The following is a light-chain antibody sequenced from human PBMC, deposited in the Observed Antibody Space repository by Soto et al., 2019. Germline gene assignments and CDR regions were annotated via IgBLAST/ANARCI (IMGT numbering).Light chain of an antibody. CDR1: QSVSSY. CDR2: DAS. V-gene: IGKV3-11*01. J-gene: IGKJ5*01. Sequence: EIVMTQSPATLSVSPWERVTLSCRASQSVSSYLAWYQQKPGQAPRLLIYDASNRATGIPARFSGSGSGSDFTLTISSLEPEDFAVYYCQQRKNWQVTFGQGTRLEIK. CDR3: QQRKNWQVT.